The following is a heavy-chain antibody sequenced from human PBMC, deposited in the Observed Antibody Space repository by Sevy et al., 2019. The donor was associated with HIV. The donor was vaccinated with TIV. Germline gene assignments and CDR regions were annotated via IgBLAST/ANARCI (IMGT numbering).Heavy chain of an antibody. CDR2: ISPSGHAI. V-gene: IGHV3-48*03. D-gene: IGHD3-22*01. Sequence: GGSLRLSCKASGFIFSNYEMHWVRQAPGKGLEWVSYISPSGHAIYYADSVKGRFTVSRDNAKNSLYLQMNSLRGDDTALYYCARYIDSSGYSYAFDLWGQGTMVTVSS. CDR1: GFIFSNYE. CDR3: ARYIDSSGYSYAFDL. J-gene: IGHJ3*01.